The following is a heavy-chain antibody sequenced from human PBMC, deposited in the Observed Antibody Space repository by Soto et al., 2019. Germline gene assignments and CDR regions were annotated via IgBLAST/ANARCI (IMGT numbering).Heavy chain of an antibody. D-gene: IGHD4-17*01. Sequence: GGSLRLSCVASGFTFSDYYMSWIRQAPGKGLEWVSYISSSSSYTNYADSVKGRFTISRDNAKNSLYLQMNSLRAEDTAVYYCARDPTSYGDYDYWGQGTLVTVSS. CDR2: ISSSSSYT. CDR3: ARDPTSYGDYDY. V-gene: IGHV3-11*05. J-gene: IGHJ4*02. CDR1: GFTFSDYY.